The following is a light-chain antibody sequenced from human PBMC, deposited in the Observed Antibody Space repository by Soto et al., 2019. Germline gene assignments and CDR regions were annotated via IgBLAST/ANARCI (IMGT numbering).Light chain of an antibody. Sequence: EIVLTQSPGTLSLSPGERATLSCRASQSVSSSYLAWYQQKPGQAPRLLIYVASSRATGIPDRFSGSGSGTDFTLTISRLEPDDFAVYYCQQYGSSWLTFGGGTKVEIK. CDR3: QQYGSSWLT. CDR1: QSVSSSY. V-gene: IGKV3-20*01. CDR2: VAS. J-gene: IGKJ4*01.